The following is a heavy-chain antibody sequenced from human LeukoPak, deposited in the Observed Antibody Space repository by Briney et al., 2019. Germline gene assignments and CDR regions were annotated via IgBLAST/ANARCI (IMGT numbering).Heavy chain of an antibody. Sequence: PGGSLRLSCVASGFTFSSYGIHWVRQAPGKGLEWVAVISYDGINKYYADSVKGRFTISRDNSKNTLYLQMNSPRPEDTAVYYCAKDLVDKDGYNLYYMDVWGKGTTVTVSS. D-gene: IGHD5-24*01. CDR1: GFTFSSYG. J-gene: IGHJ6*03. V-gene: IGHV3-30*18. CDR2: ISYDGINK. CDR3: AKDLVDKDGYNLYYMDV.